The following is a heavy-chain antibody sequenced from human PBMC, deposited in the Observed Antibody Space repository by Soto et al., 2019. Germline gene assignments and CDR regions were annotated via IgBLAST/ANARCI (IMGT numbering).Heavy chain of an antibody. D-gene: IGHD3-10*01. CDR3: ARAAYGSGSYYAPYYYYAMDV. Sequence: QVQLQESGPGLVKPSETLALTCTVSGASISSYYWSWIRQPPGKGLEWLGYILYTGNTNYSPSLKSPVTMSVDTSKNQVSLKLSAVTAADTAVYFCARAAYGSGSYYAPYYYYAMDVWGQGTTVTVSS. V-gene: IGHV4-59*01. CDR2: ILYTGNT. J-gene: IGHJ6*02. CDR1: GASISSYY.